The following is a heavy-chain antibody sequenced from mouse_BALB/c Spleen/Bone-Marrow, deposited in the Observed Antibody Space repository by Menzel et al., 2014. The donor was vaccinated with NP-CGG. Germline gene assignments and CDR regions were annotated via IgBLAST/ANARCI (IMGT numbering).Heavy chain of an antibody. J-gene: IGHJ4*01. V-gene: IGHV1S81*02. CDR3: ARDGNYRYAMDY. Sequence: QVQLQQSGDELVKPGASVKLSCKASGFTFTSYWIHGVKQRPGQGPEWIGEINPSNGRTNYNEKFKSKATLTEDKSSSTAYMQLSSLTSEDSAVYYCARDGNYRYAMDYWGQGTSVTVSS. CDR2: INPSNGRT. CDR1: GFTFTSYW. D-gene: IGHD2-1*01.